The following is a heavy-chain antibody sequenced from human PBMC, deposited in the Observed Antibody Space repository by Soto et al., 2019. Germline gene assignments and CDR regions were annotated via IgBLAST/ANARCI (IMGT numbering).Heavy chain of an antibody. D-gene: IGHD4-17*01. V-gene: IGHV4-4*02. J-gene: IGHJ6*02. CDR1: GGSISSSNW. CDR2: IYHSGST. Sequence: PSETLSLTCAVSGGSISSSNWWSWVRQPPGKGLEWIGEIYHSGSTNYSPSLKSRVTISVDKSKNQFSLKLSSVTAADTAVYYCARDLRHDDYGDYVLPFYYYYYGMDVWGQGTTVTVS. CDR3: ARDLRHDDYGDYVLPFYYYYYGMDV.